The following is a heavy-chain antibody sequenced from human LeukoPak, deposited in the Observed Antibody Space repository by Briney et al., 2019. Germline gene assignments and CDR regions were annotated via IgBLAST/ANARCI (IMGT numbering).Heavy chain of an antibody. V-gene: IGHV4-61*01. D-gene: IGHD2-2*01. Sequence: SETLSLTCTVSGALISSGSYYWSWIRQPPGKGLEWIGYIYYSGSTSYNPSLKSRVTISVDASKNQFSLKLSSVTAADTAVYYCARGSEFPHYAPNWFDPWGQGTLVTVSS. CDR3: ARGSEFPHYAPNWFDP. CDR2: IYYSGST. J-gene: IGHJ5*02. CDR1: GALISSGSYY.